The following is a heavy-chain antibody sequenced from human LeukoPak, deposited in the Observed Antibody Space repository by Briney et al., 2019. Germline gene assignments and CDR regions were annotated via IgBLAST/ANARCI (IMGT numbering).Heavy chain of an antibody. CDR1: GGSISSYY. D-gene: IGHD3-10*01. V-gene: IGHV4-59*01. Sequence: SETLSLTCTVSGGSISSYYWGWIRQPPGKGLEWIGYIYYSGSTNYNPSLKSRVTMSVDTSKKQFSLKLSSVTAADTAVYYCARDLRYYGSGSHLSSPGRNHYYYYGMDVWGQGTTVTVSS. CDR3: ARDLRYYGSGSHLSSPGRNHYYYYGMDV. J-gene: IGHJ6*02. CDR2: IYYSGST.